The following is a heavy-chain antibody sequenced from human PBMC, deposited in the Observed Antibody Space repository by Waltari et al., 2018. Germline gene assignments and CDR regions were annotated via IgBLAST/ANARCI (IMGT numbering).Heavy chain of an antibody. CDR3: ARDRAMLRTYYGMDV. D-gene: IGHD3-10*01. CDR1: GGSISSHY. Sequence: QVQLQESGPGLVKPSETLSLTCTVSGGSISSHYWSWIRQPPGKGLEWIGYIYYSGSTNYNPSLKSPVTISVDTSKNQFSLKLSSVTAADTAVYYCARDRAMLRTYYGMDVWGQGTTVTVSS. CDR2: IYYSGST. J-gene: IGHJ6*02. V-gene: IGHV4-59*11.